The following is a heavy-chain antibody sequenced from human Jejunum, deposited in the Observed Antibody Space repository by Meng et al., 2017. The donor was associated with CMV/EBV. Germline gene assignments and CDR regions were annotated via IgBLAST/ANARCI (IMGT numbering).Heavy chain of an antibody. D-gene: IGHD2-2*01. CDR1: FPFPTYA. V-gene: IGHV3-30*04. CDR3: AREGPYQQHAPHFDY. J-gene: IGHJ4*02. Sequence: FPFPTYALPWVRPAPGKGLEWVAVVSWEGSDTYHADSVRGRFTISRDNSKNTLYLQMNGLRADDTAVYYCAREGPYQQHAPHFDYWGQGTLVTVSS. CDR2: VSWEGSDT.